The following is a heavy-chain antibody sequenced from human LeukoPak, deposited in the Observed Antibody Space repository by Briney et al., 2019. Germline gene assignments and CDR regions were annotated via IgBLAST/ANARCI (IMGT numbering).Heavy chain of an antibody. CDR2: ISWNSGSI. CDR1: GFTFDDYA. Sequence: GGSLRLSCAASGFTFDDYAMPWVRQAPGKGLEWVSGISWNSGSIGYADSVKGRFTISRDNAKNSLYLQMNSLRAEDTALYYCAKDYSYGYTAFDYWGQGTLVTVSS. D-gene: IGHD5-18*01. V-gene: IGHV3-9*01. CDR3: AKDYSYGYTAFDY. J-gene: IGHJ4*02.